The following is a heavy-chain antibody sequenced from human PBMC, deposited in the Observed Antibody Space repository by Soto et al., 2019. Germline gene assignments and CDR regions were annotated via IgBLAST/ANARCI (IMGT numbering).Heavy chain of an antibody. CDR3: ANVRAPWQQLGGFDP. V-gene: IGHV3-30*18. D-gene: IGHD6-13*01. Sequence: GGSLRLSCAASGFTFGVYGMNWVRQAPGKGLEWVALISYDGSKKYYGDSVQGRFTISRDNSKKTVYLQMNSLRTEDTAVYYWANVRAPWQQLGGFDPWGQGTLVTVSS. CDR1: GFTFGVYG. CDR2: ISYDGSKK. J-gene: IGHJ5*02.